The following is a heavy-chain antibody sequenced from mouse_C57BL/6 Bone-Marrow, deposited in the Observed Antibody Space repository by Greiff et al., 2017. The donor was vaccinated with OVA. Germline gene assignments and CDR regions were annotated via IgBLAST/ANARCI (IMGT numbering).Heavy chain of an antibody. J-gene: IGHJ1*03. D-gene: IGHD2-5*01. CDR2: IDPSDSYT. CDR1: GYTFTSYW. CDR3: AKAYYSNYWYFDV. V-gene: IGHV1-59*01. Sequence: LQQPGTSVKLSCKASGYTFTSYWMHWVKQRPGQGLEWIGVIDPSDSYTNYNQKFKGKATLTVDTSSSTAYMQLSSLTSEDSAVYYCAKAYYSNYWYFDVWGTGTTVTVSS.